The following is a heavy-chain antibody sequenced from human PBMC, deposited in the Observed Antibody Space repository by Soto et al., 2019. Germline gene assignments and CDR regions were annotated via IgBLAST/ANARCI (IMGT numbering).Heavy chain of an antibody. CDR2: ISAGSRSI. CDR1: GFTFSTYT. Sequence: GGSLRLSCAASGFTFSTYTMNWVRQAPGKGLEWVSSISAGSRSIYYTDSLKGRSTVSRDNSKNSLYLQINSLKADDTVVHHRARSTPGNPFDIWGQGTMVTVSS. J-gene: IGHJ3*02. CDR3: ARSTPGNPFDI. V-gene: IGHV3-21*01. D-gene: IGHD3-10*01.